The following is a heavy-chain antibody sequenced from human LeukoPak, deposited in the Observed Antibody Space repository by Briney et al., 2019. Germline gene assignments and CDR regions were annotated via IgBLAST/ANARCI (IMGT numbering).Heavy chain of an antibody. CDR3: AKDQGSGSRSYSWGYFDY. Sequence: PGGSLRLSCAASGFSFSNYAMSWVRQAPGKGLEWVSGVSGSGGSTVHADPVKGRFTISRDNSKNTMYLQMNSLRAEDTAVYYCAKDQGSGSRSYSWGYFDYWGQGTLVTVSS. CDR1: GFSFSNYA. V-gene: IGHV3-23*01. CDR2: VSGSGGST. D-gene: IGHD3-10*01. J-gene: IGHJ4*02.